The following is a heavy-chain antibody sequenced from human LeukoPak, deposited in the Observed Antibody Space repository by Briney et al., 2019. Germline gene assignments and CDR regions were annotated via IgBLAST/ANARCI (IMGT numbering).Heavy chain of an antibody. Sequence: GGSLRLSCAASGFTFSSYGVHSVRQAPGKGLEWVAFIRYDGSNKYYADSVKGRFTISRDNSKNTLYLQMNSLRAEDTAVYYCAKDREDYDSSGYYYPAHYWGQGTLVTVSS. CDR3: AKDREDYDSSGYYYPAHY. V-gene: IGHV3-30*02. J-gene: IGHJ4*02. CDR2: IRYDGSNK. D-gene: IGHD3-22*01. CDR1: GFTFSSYG.